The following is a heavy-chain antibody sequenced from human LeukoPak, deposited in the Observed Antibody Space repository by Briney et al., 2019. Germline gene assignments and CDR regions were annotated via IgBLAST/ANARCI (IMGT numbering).Heavy chain of an antibody. CDR2: ILHSGYT. D-gene: IGHD2-21*01. CDR3: ARHRGGGGYHYMDV. V-gene: IGHV4-39*01. CDR1: GGSLGRSNTY. Sequence: SETLPLTCTVSGGSLGRSNTYWGWIRQTPGKGLEWLGTILHSGYTYNNPSLKSRVTMSVDSSKNQFSLSLSSVTAADTAVYFCARHRGGGGYHYMDVWGKGTTVIVSS. J-gene: IGHJ6*03.